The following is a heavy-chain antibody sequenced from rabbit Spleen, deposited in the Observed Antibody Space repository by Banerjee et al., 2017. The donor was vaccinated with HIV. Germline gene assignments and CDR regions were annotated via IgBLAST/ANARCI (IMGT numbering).Heavy chain of an antibody. V-gene: IGHV1S45*01. CDR2: IDTINGDT. J-gene: IGHJ6*01. CDR1: GLSCCSNW. Sequence: LEGFGGGLVTPGGTQIFTCKVSGLSCCSNWICWVRQAPGKGLEWIACIDTINGDTDYASWPKGPVSISNASSTTVTLQMTSLTDADTATYFCARDTGTSFSTYGMDLWAQGPSSPS. CDR3: ARDTGTSFSTYGMDL. D-gene: IGHD8-1*01.